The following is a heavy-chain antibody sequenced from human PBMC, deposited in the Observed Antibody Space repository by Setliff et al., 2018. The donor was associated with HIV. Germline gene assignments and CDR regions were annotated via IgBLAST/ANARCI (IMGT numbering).Heavy chain of an antibody. CDR1: GYPISSGYY. V-gene: IGHV4-38-2*02. CDR3: ARRLQFLEFLHGVGGLDV. J-gene: IGHJ6*02. D-gene: IGHD3-3*01. CDR2: IYHSGTT. Sequence: PSEILSLTCTVSGYPISSGYYWGWIRQPPGKGLEWIGSIYHSGTTYYNPSLKSRVTISVDTSKNQFSLKLSSATAADTAVYYCARRLQFLEFLHGVGGLDVWGQGTTVTVAS.